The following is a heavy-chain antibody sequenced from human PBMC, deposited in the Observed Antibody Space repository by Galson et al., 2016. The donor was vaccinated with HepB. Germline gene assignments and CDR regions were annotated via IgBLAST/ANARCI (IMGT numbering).Heavy chain of an antibody. Sequence: TLSLTCAVSGAFISSGGYSWNWIRQPPGKGLEWVGYIYHSGSAFYNPSLNSRVTISVGRSKNQFSLRLTSVTAADTAVYYCARGKSALDPWGQGTLVTVSS. CDR2: IYHSGSA. J-gene: IGHJ5*02. V-gene: IGHV4-30-2*01. D-gene: IGHD6-25*01. CDR1: GAFISSGGYS. CDR3: ARGKSALDP.